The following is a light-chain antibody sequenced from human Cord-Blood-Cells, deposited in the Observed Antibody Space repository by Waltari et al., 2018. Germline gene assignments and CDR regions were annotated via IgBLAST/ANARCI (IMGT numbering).Light chain of an antibody. J-gene: IGLJ3*02. CDR1: RSNIGSNT. CDR3: AAWDDSLNGWV. Sequence: SVLPQPPSASGTPGQRVTISCSGSRSNIGSNTVNWYQQLPGTAPKLLIYSNNQRPAVVPDRFSGSKSGTSASRAISGLQSEDEADEYCAAWDDSLNGWVFGGGTKLTV. CDR2: SNN. V-gene: IGLV1-44*01.